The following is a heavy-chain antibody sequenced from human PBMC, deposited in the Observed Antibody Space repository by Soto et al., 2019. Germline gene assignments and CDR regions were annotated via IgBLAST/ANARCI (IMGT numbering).Heavy chain of an antibody. CDR3: AKDGGYSYGPYDY. CDR1: GGTFSSYA. D-gene: IGHD5-18*01. J-gene: IGHJ4*02. V-gene: IGHV1-69*13. CDR2: IIPIFGTA. Sequence: SVKVSCKASGGTFSSYAISWARQAPGQGLEWTGGIIPIFGTANYAQKFQGRVTITADESTSTAYMELSSLRSEDTAVYYCAKDGGYSYGPYDYWGQGTLVTVSS.